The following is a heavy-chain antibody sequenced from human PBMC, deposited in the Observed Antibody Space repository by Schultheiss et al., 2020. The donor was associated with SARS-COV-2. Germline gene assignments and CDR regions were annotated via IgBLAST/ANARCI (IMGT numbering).Heavy chain of an antibody. CDR3: ARLVDLSEYAIGY. J-gene: IGHJ4*02. D-gene: IGHD2-8*01. Sequence: GGSLRLSCKASGYSFSDYWIGWVRQMPGKGLEWMGIIYPGDSDTRYSPSFQGQVTISADKSISTAYLQWSSLKASDTAMYYCARLVDLSEYAIGYWGQGTLVTVSS. CDR1: GYSFSDYW. V-gene: IGHV5-51*01. CDR2: IYPGDSDT.